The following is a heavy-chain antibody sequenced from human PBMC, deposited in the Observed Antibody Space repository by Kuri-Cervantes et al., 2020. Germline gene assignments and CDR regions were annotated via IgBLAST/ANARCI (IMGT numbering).Heavy chain of an antibody. D-gene: IGHD3-16*01. J-gene: IGHJ4*02. Sequence: GESLKISCVGSGFTFTNYPMNWVRQAPGKALEWVSGISGRSTDTYYADSVKGRFTISRDISQNTLYLQMNSLRAEDTAVFYCARDLSFGGPFDYWGQGTLVTVSS. CDR3: ARDLSFGGPFDY. V-gene: IGHV3-23*01. CDR2: ISGRSTDT. CDR1: GFTFTNYP.